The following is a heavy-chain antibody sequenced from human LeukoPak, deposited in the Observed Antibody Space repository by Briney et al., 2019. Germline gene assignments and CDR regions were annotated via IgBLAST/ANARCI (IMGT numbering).Heavy chain of an antibody. Sequence: GGSLRLSCAASGFTFSSYSMNWVRQAPGKGLEWVSYISSSSSTIDYADSVKGRFTVSRDNAKNSLYLQMNSLRAEDTAVYYCAREELGAMPYDAFDIWGQGTMVTVSP. V-gene: IGHV3-48*01. D-gene: IGHD1-26*01. J-gene: IGHJ3*02. CDR1: GFTFSSYS. CDR2: ISSSSSTI. CDR3: AREELGAMPYDAFDI.